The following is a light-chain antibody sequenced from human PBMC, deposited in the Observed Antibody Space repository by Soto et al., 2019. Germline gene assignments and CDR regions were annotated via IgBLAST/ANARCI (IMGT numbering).Light chain of an antibody. CDR2: EVN. J-gene: IGLJ1*01. CDR3: SSYAEPITFYV. V-gene: IGLV2-23*02. CDR1: SSDVGTYTL. Sequence: QSALTQPASVSGSPGQSITISCTGTSSDVGTYTLVSWYQQHPGKAPKLVIYEVNKRPAGVSKRFSGSRSGDTASLTISGLQAEDEADYYCSSYAEPITFYVFGTGTKLTVL.